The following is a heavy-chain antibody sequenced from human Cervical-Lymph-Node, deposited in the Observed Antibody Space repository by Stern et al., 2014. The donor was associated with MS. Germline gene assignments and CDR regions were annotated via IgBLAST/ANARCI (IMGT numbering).Heavy chain of an antibody. Sequence: VQLVESGAEVTKPGSSVKVSCKASGGTFSKFPSSWVRQAPGQGLEWMGGIFPVFGTPTYAQEFRGRLPIPGDVSTSTVYMELSSLRSDDTAVYYCAPSSEPSDRWYSLGYALWGQGTLVTVSS. CDR2: IFPVFGTP. CDR1: GGTFSKFP. CDR3: APSSEPSDRWYSLGYAL. V-gene: IGHV1-69*01. J-gene: IGHJ4*02. D-gene: IGHD6-13*01.